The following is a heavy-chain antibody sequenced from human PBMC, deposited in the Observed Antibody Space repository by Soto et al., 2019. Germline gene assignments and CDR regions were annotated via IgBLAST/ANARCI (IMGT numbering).Heavy chain of an antibody. CDR2: VVE. Sequence: GGSLRLSCAASGFTFRTYAMTWVRQAPGKGLEWVVEQNIKGLFTICRDNSNYTLFLQMNSLRAEDTAIYYCAKFDSSSSYYGMDVWGQGTTVTSP. D-gene: IGHD6-6*01. V-gene: IGHV3-23*01. J-gene: IGHJ6*02. CDR1: GFTFRTYA. CDR3: AKFDSSSSYYGMDV.